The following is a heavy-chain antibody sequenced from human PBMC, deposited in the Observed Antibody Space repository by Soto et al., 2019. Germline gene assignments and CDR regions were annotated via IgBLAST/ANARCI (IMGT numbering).Heavy chain of an antibody. V-gene: IGHV4-39*02. CDR2: IYYSGTT. Sequence: QLQLQESGPGLVKPSETLSLICTVSGVSISNTSYYWGWIRQPPGKRLEWIGTIYYSGTTYYNPSLKGRVTITVDPSKNHFSLKLNSVTAADTAVYYCARDGSYWGQGTLVTVSS. J-gene: IGHJ4*02. CDR1: GVSISNTSYY. CDR3: ARDGSY.